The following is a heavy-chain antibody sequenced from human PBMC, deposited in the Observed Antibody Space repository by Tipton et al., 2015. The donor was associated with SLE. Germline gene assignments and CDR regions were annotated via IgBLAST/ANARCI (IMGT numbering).Heavy chain of an antibody. CDR1: GGSISSYY. V-gene: IGHV4-59*01. CDR3: ARGGGSGTNGGAFDI. CDR2: IYYSGST. Sequence: TLSLTCTVPGGSISSYYWSWIRQPPGKGLEWIGYIYYSGSTNYNPSLKSRVTISVDTSKNQFSLKLSSVTAADTAVYYCARGGGSGTNGGAFDIWGQGTMVTVSS. J-gene: IGHJ3*02. D-gene: IGHD3-10*01.